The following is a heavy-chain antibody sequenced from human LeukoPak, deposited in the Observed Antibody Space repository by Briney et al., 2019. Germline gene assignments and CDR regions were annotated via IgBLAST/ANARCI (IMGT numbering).Heavy chain of an antibody. CDR2: IYYSGST. D-gene: IGHD4-17*01. Sequence: SETLSLTCTVSGGSISSGDYYWSWIRQPPGKGLEWIGYIYYSGSTYYNPSLKSRVTILVDTSKNQFSLKLSSVTAADTAVYYCARVGTVTTERTLDYWGQGTLVTVSS. CDR1: GGSISSGDYY. V-gene: IGHV4-30-4*02. CDR3: ARVGTVTTERTLDY. J-gene: IGHJ4*02.